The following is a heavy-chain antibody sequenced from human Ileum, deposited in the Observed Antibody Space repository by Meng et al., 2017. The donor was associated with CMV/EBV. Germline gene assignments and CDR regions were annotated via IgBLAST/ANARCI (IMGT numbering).Heavy chain of an antibody. Sequence: ASVKVSCKASGYTFTRYYIHWVRQAPGQGLEWAGLIDPSGGSTSNAQKFQGRVTMTRDTSTNTVYMELSSLRSEDTAVYYCARGDTNYYDSSGYTSYYYYGMDVWGQGTTVTVSS. D-gene: IGHD3-22*01. J-gene: IGHJ6*02. CDR3: ARGDTNYYDSSGYTSYYYYGMDV. CDR1: GYTFTRYY. CDR2: IDPSGGST. V-gene: IGHV1-46*01.